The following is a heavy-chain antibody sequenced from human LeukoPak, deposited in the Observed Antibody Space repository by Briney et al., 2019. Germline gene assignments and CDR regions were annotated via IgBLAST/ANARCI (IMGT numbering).Heavy chain of an antibody. CDR2: IYYSGST. J-gene: IGHJ4*02. CDR3: ARHYWDGYNYFPPRHIDY. Sequence: SETLSLTCTVSGGSISSSSYYWGWIRQPPGKGLEWIGSIYYSGSTYYNPSLKSRVTISVDTSKNQFSLKLSSVTAADTAVYYCARHYWDGYNYFPPRHIDYWGQGTLVTVSS. CDR1: GGSISSSSYY. V-gene: IGHV4-39*01. D-gene: IGHD5-24*01.